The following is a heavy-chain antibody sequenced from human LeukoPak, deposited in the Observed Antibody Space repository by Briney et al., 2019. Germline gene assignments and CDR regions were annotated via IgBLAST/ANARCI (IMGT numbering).Heavy chain of an antibody. CDR3: VRRGGTIASYSGVDF. V-gene: IGHV5-51*01. J-gene: IGHJ4*02. D-gene: IGHD2-15*01. CDR1: GYSFSNYW. Sequence: GESLKLSCQTSGYSFSNYWIVWVRQMPGKGMEWMGAIYPGDSETRYNPSFQGQVIVSADRSIPTAYLHMNRLKASDTAMYYCVRRGGTIASYSGVDFWGQGTLVTVSS. CDR2: IYPGDSET.